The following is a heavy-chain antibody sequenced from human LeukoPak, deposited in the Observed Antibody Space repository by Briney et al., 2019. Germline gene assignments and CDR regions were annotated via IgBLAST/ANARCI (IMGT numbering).Heavy chain of an antibody. CDR2: ISSSSSYI. J-gene: IGHJ3*02. Sequence: PGGSLRLSCAASGFTFSSYSMNWVRQAPGKGLEWVSFISSSSSYIYYADSVKGRFTISRDNAKNSLYLQMNSLRAEDTAVYYCARDGITIFGVVSQDAFDIWGQGTMVTVSS. D-gene: IGHD3-3*01. V-gene: IGHV3-21*01. CDR1: GFTFSSYS. CDR3: ARDGITIFGVVSQDAFDI.